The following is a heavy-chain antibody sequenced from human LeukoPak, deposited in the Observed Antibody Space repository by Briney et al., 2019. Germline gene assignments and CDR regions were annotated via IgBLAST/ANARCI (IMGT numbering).Heavy chain of an antibody. CDR1: GGSINGYY. V-gene: IGHV4-59*08. CDR2: IYNTGNT. CDR3: ARGIVGARGDYFDY. J-gene: IGHJ4*02. Sequence: SETLSLTCTVAGGSINGYYWSWIRQPPGKGLEWIGYIYNTGNTNSNPSLKSRVTISVDTSKNQFSLKLSSVTAADTAVYYCARGIVGARGDYFDYWGQGTLVTVSS. D-gene: IGHD1-26*01.